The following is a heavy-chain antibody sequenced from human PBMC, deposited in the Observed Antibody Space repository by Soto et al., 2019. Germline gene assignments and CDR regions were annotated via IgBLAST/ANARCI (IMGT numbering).Heavy chain of an antibody. CDR3: ARDRGSYGYYYGMDV. V-gene: IGHV3-33*01. J-gene: IGHJ6*02. CDR1: GFTFSYYG. CDR2: IWYDGSNK. D-gene: IGHD5-18*01. Sequence: QVQLVESGGGVVQPGRSLRLSCAASGFTFSYYGMHWVRQAPGKGMEWVAVIWYDGSNKFYADSVKGRFTISRDNSKNTLFLQMNSMRAEYTAVYYCARDRGSYGYYYGMDVWGQGTTVTVSS.